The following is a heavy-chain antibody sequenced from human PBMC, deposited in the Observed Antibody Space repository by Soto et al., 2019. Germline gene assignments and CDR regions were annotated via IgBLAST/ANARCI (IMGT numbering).Heavy chain of an antibody. CDR1: GGTFSSYA. J-gene: IGHJ4*02. V-gene: IGHV1-69*01. Sequence: QVQLVQSGAEVKKPGSSVKVSCKASGGTFSSYAISWVRQAPGQGLEWMGGIIPIFGTANYAQKFQGRVKITADESTSTDYMELSSLRSEDTAVYYCARREWGDYYDSSGYAVRGDYFDYWGQGTLVTVSS. CDR3: ARREWGDYYDSSGYAVRGDYFDY. D-gene: IGHD3-22*01. CDR2: IIPIFGTA.